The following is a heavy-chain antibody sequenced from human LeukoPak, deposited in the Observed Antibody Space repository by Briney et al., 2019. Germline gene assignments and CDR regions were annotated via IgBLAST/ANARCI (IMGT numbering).Heavy chain of an antibody. CDR2: ISSDGSSE. D-gene: IGHD4-23*01. CDR3: ARDLYYGGKSPLSS. V-gene: IGHV3-30-3*01. CDR1: GLIFSSCV. Sequence: GGSLRLSCAASGLIFSSCVIHWVRHTPGKGLEWVAAISSDGSSEHYAESVKGRFTISRDNSKNTLYLQMNSLRAEDTAVYYCARDLYYGGKSPLSSWGQGTLVTVSS. J-gene: IGHJ4*02.